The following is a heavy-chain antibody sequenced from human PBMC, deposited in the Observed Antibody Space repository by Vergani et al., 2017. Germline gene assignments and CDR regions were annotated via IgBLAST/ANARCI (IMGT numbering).Heavy chain of an antibody. J-gene: IGHJ4*02. D-gene: IGHD1-26*01. CDR2: ISGSGGST. Sequence: EVPLLESGGGLVQPGGSLRLSCAASGFTFSSYAMSWVRQAPGKGLEWVSAISGSGGSTYYADSVKGRFTIARDNSKNTLYLQMNSLRAEDTAVYYCAKDRIVGATPFDYWGQGTLVTVSS. V-gene: IGHV3-23*01. CDR3: AKDRIVGATPFDY. CDR1: GFTFSSYA.